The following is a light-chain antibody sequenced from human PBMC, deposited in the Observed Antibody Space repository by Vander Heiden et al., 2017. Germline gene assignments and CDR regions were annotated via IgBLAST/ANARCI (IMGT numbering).Light chain of an antibody. J-gene: IGKJ4*01. V-gene: IGKV4-1*01. CDR3: QQYYSTPLT. CDR2: WAS. CDR1: QSVLYSSNNKNY. Sequence: DIVMTQPPDSLAVSLGERATINCKSSQSVLYSSNNKNYLAWYQQKPGQPPKLLIYWASTRESGVPDRFSGSGPGTDFTLTISSLQAEDVAVYYCQQYYSTPLTFGGGTKVEIK.